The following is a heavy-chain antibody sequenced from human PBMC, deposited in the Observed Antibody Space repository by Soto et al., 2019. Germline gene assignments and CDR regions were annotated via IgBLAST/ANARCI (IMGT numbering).Heavy chain of an antibody. D-gene: IGHD6-13*01. CDR3: ARDEGIAAAGTPFDY. V-gene: IGHV3-30-3*01. CDR1: GFTFSSYA. Sequence: QVQLVESGGGVVQPGRSLRLSCAASGFTFSSYAMHWVRQAPGKGLEWVAVISYDGSNKYYADSVKGRFTISRDNSKNTLYLQMNSLRAEYTAVYYCARDEGIAAAGTPFDYWGQGTLVTVSS. J-gene: IGHJ4*02. CDR2: ISYDGSNK.